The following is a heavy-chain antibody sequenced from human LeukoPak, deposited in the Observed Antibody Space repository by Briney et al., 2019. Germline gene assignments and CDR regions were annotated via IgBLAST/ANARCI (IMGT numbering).Heavy chain of an antibody. J-gene: IGHJ6*03. CDR3: ARWFGQDSDFWSGKNYYYYMDV. CDR2: MNPNSGNT. V-gene: IGHV1-8*01. CDR1: GYTFTGYD. Sequence: ASVKVSCKASGYTFTGYDINWVRQATGQGLEWMGWMNPNSGNTGYAQKIQGRVTMTRNTSISTAYMELSSLRSEDTAVYYCARWFGQDSDFWSGKNYYYYMDVWGKGTTVTVSS. D-gene: IGHD3-3*01.